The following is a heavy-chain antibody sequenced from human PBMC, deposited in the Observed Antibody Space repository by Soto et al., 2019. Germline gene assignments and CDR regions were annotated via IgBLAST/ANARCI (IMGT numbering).Heavy chain of an antibody. CDR2: TSYDGTYK. J-gene: IGHJ6*02. CDR1: GFTFNNFA. V-gene: IGHV3-30*14. Sequence: LRLSCAASGFTFNNFAMHWVRQAPGKGLEWVAFTSYDGTYKYYADSVRGRFTVYRDNSKSTLFLQMNSLKFEDTAVYVCANEVDVAFSSLQYGMDVWGQGTTVTVSS. D-gene: IGHD5-12*01. CDR3: ANEVDVAFSSLQYGMDV.